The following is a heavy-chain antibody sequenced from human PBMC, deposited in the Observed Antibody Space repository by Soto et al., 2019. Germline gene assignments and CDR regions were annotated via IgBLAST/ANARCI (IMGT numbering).Heavy chain of an antibody. CDR3: AKDGSHNVDY. CDR2: MSYDGSNE. CDR1: GFTFSHYA. D-gene: IGHD1-26*01. V-gene: IGHV3-30*18. J-gene: IGHJ4*02. Sequence: QVQLVESGGGVVQPGRSLRLSCAASGFTFSHYAMHWVRQAPGKGLECVALMSYDGSNEYYADSVKGRFTISRDNSKNTLYLQMNSLRAEDTAVYYCAKDGSHNVDYWGQGTLVTVSS.